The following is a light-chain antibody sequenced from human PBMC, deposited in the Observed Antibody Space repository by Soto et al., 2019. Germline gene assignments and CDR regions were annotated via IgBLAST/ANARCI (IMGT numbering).Light chain of an antibody. CDR3: SSYTQSTLLV. J-gene: IGLJ2*01. CDR2: EVD. Sequence: QSALTQPASVSGSPGQSITISCTGTSSDVGGYRYVSWYQQHADKVPKLIIYEVDNRPSGASLRFSGSKSGNTATLTISGLQAEDEADYYCSSYTQSTLLVFGGGTKVTVL. V-gene: IGLV2-14*01. CDR1: SSDVGGYRY.